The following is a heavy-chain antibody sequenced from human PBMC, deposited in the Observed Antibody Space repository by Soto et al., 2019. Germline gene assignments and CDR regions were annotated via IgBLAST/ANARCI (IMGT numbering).Heavy chain of an antibody. V-gene: IGHV3-23*01. CDR2: ISGSGGST. J-gene: IGHJ4*02. D-gene: IGHD3-9*01. Sequence: GGSLRLSCAASGFTFSSYAMSWVRQAPGKGLEWVSAISGSGGSTYYADSVKGRFTISRDNSKNTLYLQMNSLRAEDTAVYYCAKFSDILTGYYNRGPHFDYWGQGTLVTVSS. CDR3: AKFSDILTGYYNRGPHFDY. CDR1: GFTFSSYA.